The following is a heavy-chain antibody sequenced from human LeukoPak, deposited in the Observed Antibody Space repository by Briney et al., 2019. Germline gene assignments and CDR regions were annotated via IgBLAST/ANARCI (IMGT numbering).Heavy chain of an antibody. CDR1: SGSVSSYY. CDR3: ARHEVYSGSLGAFDI. V-gene: IGHV4-4*07. Sequence: SETLSLTCTVSSGSVSSYYWSWIRQPAGKGLEWIGRIYGSGSTIYNPSLKSRVTMSLDTSKNQFSLKLSSVTAADTAVYYCARHEVYSGSLGAFDIWGQGTMVTVSS. D-gene: IGHD1-26*01. J-gene: IGHJ3*02. CDR2: IYGSGST.